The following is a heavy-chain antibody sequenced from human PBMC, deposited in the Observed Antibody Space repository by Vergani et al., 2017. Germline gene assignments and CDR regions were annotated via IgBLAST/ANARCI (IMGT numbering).Heavy chain of an antibody. CDR2: FDPEHGEV. Sequence: QVQLVQSGSEVRKPGASVKVSCQVSGYSLTELTIHWVRQAPGKGLEWMGGFDPEHGEVTFAHHIQGRVTMTEDRSTDTAYMELSSLRPEDTALYYCAIVTDYHDSSGYSLDYWGQGTLVTVSS. CDR3: AIVTDYHDSSGYSLDY. V-gene: IGHV1-24*01. D-gene: IGHD3-22*01. CDR1: GYSLTELT. J-gene: IGHJ4*02.